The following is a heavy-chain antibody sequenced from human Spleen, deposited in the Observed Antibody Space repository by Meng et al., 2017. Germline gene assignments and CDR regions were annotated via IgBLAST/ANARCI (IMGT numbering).Heavy chain of an antibody. J-gene: IGHJ1*01. D-gene: IGHD6-19*01. CDR2: ISAYNGNT. CDR1: GYTFTGYY. CDR3: ARDLVSGWSDDEYFQH. Sequence: ASVKVSCKASGYTFTGYYMHWVRQAPGQGLEWMGRISAYNGNTNYAQKLQGRVTMTTDTSTSTAYMELRSLRSDDTAVYYCARDLVSGWSDDEYFQHWGQGTLVTVSS. V-gene: IGHV1-18*04.